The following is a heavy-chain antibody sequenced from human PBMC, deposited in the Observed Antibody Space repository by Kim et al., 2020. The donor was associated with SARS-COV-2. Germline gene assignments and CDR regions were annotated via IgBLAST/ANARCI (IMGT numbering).Heavy chain of an antibody. J-gene: IGHJ6*03. Sequence: ASVKVSCKASGYTFTSYAMNWVRQAPGQGLEWMGWINTNTGNPTYAQGFTGRFVFSLDTSVSTAYLQISSLKAEDTAVYYFARTNYDSFYYMDVWGKGTTVTVSS. CDR3: ARTNYDSFYYMDV. CDR1: GYTFTSYA. V-gene: IGHV7-4-1*02. CDR2: INTNTGNP.